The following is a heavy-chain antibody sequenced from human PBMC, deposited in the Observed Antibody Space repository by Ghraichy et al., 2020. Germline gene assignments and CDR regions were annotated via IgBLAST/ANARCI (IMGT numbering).Heavy chain of an antibody. CDR3: AGQNLDYDFWSGSRKGMDV. J-gene: IGHJ6*02. D-gene: IGHD3-3*01. Sequence: SQTLSLTCAVSGGSISSGGYSWSWIRQPPGKGLEWIGYIYHSGSTYYNPSLKSRLTISVDRSKNQFSLKLSSVTAADTAVYYCAGQNLDYDFWSGSRKGMDVWGQGTTVTVSS. V-gene: IGHV4-30-2*01. CDR1: GGSISSGGYS. CDR2: IYHSGST.